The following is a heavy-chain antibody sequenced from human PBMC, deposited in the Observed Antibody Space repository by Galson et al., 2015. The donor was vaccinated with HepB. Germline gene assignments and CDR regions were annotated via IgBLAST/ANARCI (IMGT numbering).Heavy chain of an antibody. CDR3: AKSCSGGSCYFFGFYRFDY. Sequence: SLRLSCAASGFTFSGSAVHWVRQASGKGLEWVGRIRSKANNYATAYGAPVKGRFTISRDDSKNTAYLQMNSLRAEDTAVYYCAKSCSGGSCYFFGFYRFDYWGQGTLVTVSS. CDR1: GFTFSGSA. CDR2: IRSKANNYAT. J-gene: IGHJ4*02. V-gene: IGHV3-73*01. D-gene: IGHD2-15*01.